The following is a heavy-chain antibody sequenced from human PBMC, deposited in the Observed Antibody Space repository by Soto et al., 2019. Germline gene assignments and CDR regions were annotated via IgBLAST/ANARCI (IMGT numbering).Heavy chain of an antibody. CDR1: GVTFVSYA. J-gene: IGHJ4*02. D-gene: IGHD6-25*01. CDR2: ISGSGGST. CDR3: AKDRKEVPCSGCLAY. Sequence: GGSLRLSCAASGVTFVSYAIIGVRQSAGKEREWVSAISGSGGSTYYADSVKGRFTISRDNSKNTLYLQMNSLRAEDTAVYYCAKDRKEVPCSGCLAYWGQGALVTVSS. V-gene: IGHV3-23*01.